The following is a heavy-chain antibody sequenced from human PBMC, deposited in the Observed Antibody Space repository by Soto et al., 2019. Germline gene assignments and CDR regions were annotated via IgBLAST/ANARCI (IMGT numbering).Heavy chain of an antibody. CDR3: ARGTGSGSYYSYYYGMDV. V-gene: IGHV4-34*01. J-gene: IGHJ6*02. D-gene: IGHD3-10*01. CDR1: GGSFSGYY. CDR2: INHSGST. Sequence: SETLSLTCAVYGGSFSGYYWSWIRQPPGKGLEWIGEINHSGSTNYNPSLKSRVTISVDTSKNQFSLKLSSVTAADTAVYYCARGTGSGSYYSYYYGMDVWGQGTTVTVSS.